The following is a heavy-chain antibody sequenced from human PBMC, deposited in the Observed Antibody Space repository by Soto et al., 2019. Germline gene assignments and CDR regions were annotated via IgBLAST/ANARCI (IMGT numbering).Heavy chain of an antibody. J-gene: IGHJ4*02. CDR1: GFSLSTSAMC. D-gene: IGHD1-26*01. Sequence: QITLKATGPTLVQLTQPLTLTCNFSGFSLSTSAMCVGWIRQPPGKALEWLALLYLNYQRYSPSLRSRLTITKDTSSNQVVLTMTNMDPVDTASDSCARWDLLLSWDYWGQGTLVTVSS. CDR3: ARWDLLLSWDY. CDR2: LYLNYQ. V-gene: IGHV2-5*01.